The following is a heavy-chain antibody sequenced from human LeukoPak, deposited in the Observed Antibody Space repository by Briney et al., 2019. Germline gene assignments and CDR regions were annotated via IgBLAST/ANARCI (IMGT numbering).Heavy chain of an antibody. Sequence: PSETPSLTCAVYGGSFSGYYWSWIRQPPGKGLEWIGEINHSGSTNYNPSLKSRVTISVDTSKNQFSLKLSSVTAADTAVYYCATYWELNAFDIWGQGTVVTVSS. J-gene: IGHJ3*02. V-gene: IGHV4-34*01. CDR1: GGSFSGYY. CDR3: ATYWELNAFDI. CDR2: INHSGST. D-gene: IGHD1-26*01.